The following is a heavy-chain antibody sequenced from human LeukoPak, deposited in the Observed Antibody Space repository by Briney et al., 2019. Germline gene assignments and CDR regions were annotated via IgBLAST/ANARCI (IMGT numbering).Heavy chain of an antibody. J-gene: IGHJ3*02. CDR2: IYYSGSA. CDR3: AREKKKSIVVVPAASSAFDI. CDR1: GGSISSSSYY. Sequence: SETLSLTCTVSGGSISSSSYYWGWIRQPPGKGLEWIGSIYYSGSAYYNPSLKSRVTMSVDTSKNQFSLKLSSVTAADTAVYYCAREKKKSIVVVPAASSAFDIWGQGTMVTVSS. D-gene: IGHD2-2*01. V-gene: IGHV4-39*07.